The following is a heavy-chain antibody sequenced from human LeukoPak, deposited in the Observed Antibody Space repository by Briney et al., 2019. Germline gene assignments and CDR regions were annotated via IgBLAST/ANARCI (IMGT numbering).Heavy chain of an antibody. V-gene: IGHV4-39*07. CDR3: ARVDTAMVFLDY. CDR1: GGSIRSSYYY. CDR2: IYDSGST. J-gene: IGHJ4*02. D-gene: IGHD5-18*01. Sequence: SETLSLTCTVSGGSIRSSYYYWGWIRQPPGKGLEWIGSIYDSGSTYYNPSLKSRVTISVDTSKNQFSLKLSSVTAADTAVYYCARVDTAMVFLDYWGQGTLVTVSS.